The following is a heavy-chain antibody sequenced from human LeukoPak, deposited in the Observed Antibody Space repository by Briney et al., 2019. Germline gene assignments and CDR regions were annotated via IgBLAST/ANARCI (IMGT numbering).Heavy chain of an antibody. V-gene: IGHV3-74*01. CDR1: GFTFNRYW. D-gene: IGHD6-19*01. Sequence: GGSLRLSCAASGFTFNRYWMHWVRQVPGKGLVWVSLIDSDGTTTTYADSVKGRFSISRDNAKNTLYLQMNSLRVEDTAVYYCARDTLAVAGDLDYRGQGTLVTVSS. CDR2: IDSDGTTT. CDR3: ARDTLAVAGDLDY. J-gene: IGHJ4*02.